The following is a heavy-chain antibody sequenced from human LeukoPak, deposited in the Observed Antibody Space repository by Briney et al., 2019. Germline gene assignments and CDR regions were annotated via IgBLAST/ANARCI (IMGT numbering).Heavy chain of an antibody. CDR3: ASDTVTYYYYGMDA. V-gene: IGHV1-2*02. J-gene: IGHJ6*02. D-gene: IGHD4-17*01. CDR2: INPNSGGT. Sequence: ASVKVSCKASGYTFTGYYMHWVRQAPGQGLEWMGWINPNSGGTNYAQKFQGRVTMTRDTSISTAYMELSRLRSDDTAVYYCASDTVTYYYYGMDAWGQGTTVTVSS. CDR1: GYTFTGYY.